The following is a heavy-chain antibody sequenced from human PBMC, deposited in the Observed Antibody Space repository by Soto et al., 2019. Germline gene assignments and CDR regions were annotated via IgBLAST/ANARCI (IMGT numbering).Heavy chain of an antibody. J-gene: IGHJ4*02. CDR2: INGDGSIT. D-gene: IGHD6-19*01. Sequence: GGSLRLSCAASGFTLSDYWVYWVRQAPGKGLVWVSRINGDGSITNHADSVKGRFTISRDNAKNTVYLQMNSLRAEDTATYYCTRDFQWVAFDCWGQGTLVTVSS. V-gene: IGHV3-74*01. CDR1: GFTLSDYW. CDR3: TRDFQWVAFDC.